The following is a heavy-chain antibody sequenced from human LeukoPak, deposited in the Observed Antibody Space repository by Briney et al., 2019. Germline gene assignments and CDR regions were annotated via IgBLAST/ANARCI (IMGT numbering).Heavy chain of an antibody. CDR1: GFTFSSYA. CDR3: ASVCLVVVPAAMHGGDY. Sequence: GGSLRLSCAASGFTFSSYAMHWVRQAPGKGLEWVAVISYDGSNKYYADSVKGRFTISRENSKNTLYLQMNSLRAEDTAVYYCASVCLVVVPAAMHGGDYWGQGTLVTVSS. V-gene: IGHV3-30*04. CDR2: ISYDGSNK. D-gene: IGHD2-2*01. J-gene: IGHJ4*02.